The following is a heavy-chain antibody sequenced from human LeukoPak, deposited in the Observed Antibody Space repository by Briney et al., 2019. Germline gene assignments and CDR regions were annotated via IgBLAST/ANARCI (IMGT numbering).Heavy chain of an antibody. Sequence: PGGSLRLSCAASGFTFSSCGFNWVRQAPGKGLEWVSSIGPTGTDRYYADSVKGRFTISRDNAKNSLYLQMNSLRAEDTAVYYCARDFGGSFGYWGQGTLVTVSS. V-gene: IGHV3-21*01. CDR1: GFTFSSCG. D-gene: IGHD1-26*01. J-gene: IGHJ4*02. CDR2: IGPTGTDR. CDR3: ARDFGGSFGY.